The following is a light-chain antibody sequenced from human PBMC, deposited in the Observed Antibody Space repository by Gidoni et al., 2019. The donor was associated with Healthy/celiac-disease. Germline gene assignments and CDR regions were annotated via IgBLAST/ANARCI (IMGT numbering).Light chain of an antibody. Sequence: QSALTQPRSVSWSPGQSVTISCTGTSSDVGGSNYVSWYQQHPGKAPKLMIYDVSKRPSGVPDRFSGSKSGNTASLTISGRQAEDEADYYCCSYAGSYTYVFGTGTKVTVL. CDR2: DVS. CDR3: CSYAGSYTYV. V-gene: IGLV2-11*01. CDR1: SSDVGGSNY. J-gene: IGLJ1*01.